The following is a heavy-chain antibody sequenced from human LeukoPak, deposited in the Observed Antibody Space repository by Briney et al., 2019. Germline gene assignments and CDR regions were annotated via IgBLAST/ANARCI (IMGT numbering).Heavy chain of an antibody. CDR1: GYSFTSYW. Sequence: GQPLKISCKGSGYSFTSYWIGWVRKMPGKGLGWMGIIYPGDSDTRYSPSFQGQVTISADKSISTAYLQWSSLKASDTAMYDCARHIDIVVVVGAQTRGWFDSWGQGTLVTVSS. CDR2: IYPGDSDT. CDR3: ARHIDIVVVVGAQTRGWFDS. D-gene: IGHD2-15*01. V-gene: IGHV5-51*01. J-gene: IGHJ5*01.